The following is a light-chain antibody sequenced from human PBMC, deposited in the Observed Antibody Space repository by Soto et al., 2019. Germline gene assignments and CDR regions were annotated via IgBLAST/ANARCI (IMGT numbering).Light chain of an antibody. CDR2: GAS. CDR1: QSVASN. CDR3: QQYNSWVT. J-gene: IGKJ4*01. Sequence: EIVLTQSPCTLSLSPGERATLSCRASQSVASNYLAWYQQKPGQAPRLLISGASTRATGIPARFSGRGSGTEFTLTISSLQPEDFAVYYCQQYNSWVTFGGGTKVDI. V-gene: IGKV3-15*01.